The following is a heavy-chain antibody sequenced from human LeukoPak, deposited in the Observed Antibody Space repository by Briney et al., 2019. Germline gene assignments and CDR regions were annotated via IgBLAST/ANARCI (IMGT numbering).Heavy chain of an antibody. D-gene: IGHD3-10*01. Sequence: GGSLRLSCAASGFTFSSYAMHWVRQAPGKGLEWVAVISYDGSNKYYADSVKGRFTISRDNSKNTLYLQMNSLRAEDTAVYYCAKETWIGEPSPYDYWGQGTLVTFSS. CDR2: ISYDGSNK. J-gene: IGHJ4*02. CDR1: GFTFSSYA. V-gene: IGHV3-30-3*01. CDR3: AKETWIGEPSPYDY.